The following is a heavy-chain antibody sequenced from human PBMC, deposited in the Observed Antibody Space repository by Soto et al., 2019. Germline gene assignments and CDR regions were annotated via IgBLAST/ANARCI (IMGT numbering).Heavy chain of an antibody. J-gene: IGHJ5*02. D-gene: IGHD2-2*01. V-gene: IGHV1-69*02. Sequence: GASVKVSCKASGGTFSSYTISWVRQAPGQGLEWMGRIIPILGIANYAQKFQGRVTITADKSTSTAYMELSSLRSEDTAVYYCARTEEIGYQLPPHWFDPWGQGTLVTVSS. CDR3: ARTEEIGYQLPPHWFDP. CDR1: GGTFSSYT. CDR2: IIPILGIA.